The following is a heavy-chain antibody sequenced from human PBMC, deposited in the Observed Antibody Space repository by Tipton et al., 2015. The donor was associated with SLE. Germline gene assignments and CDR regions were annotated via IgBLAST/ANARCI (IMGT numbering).Heavy chain of an antibody. D-gene: IGHD2/OR15-2a*01. Sequence: QSGAEVKKPGASVKVSCRASGYIFTGYKMHWVRQAPGQGLEWMGWINPKSGGTHYAQNFQGRVTITTDTSTSTVYMELSSLRSEDTAMYYCARDLRWLPENWGQGTLVTVSS. CDR1: GYIFTGYK. V-gene: IGHV1-2*02. CDR3: ARDLRWLPEN. J-gene: IGHJ4*02. CDR2: INPKSGGT.